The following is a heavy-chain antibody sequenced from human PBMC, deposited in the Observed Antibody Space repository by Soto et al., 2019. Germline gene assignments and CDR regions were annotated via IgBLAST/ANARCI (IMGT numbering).Heavy chain of an antibody. V-gene: IGHV3-23*01. CDR1: GFTFSSYA. J-gene: IGHJ4*02. D-gene: IGHD3-10*01. CDR2: ISGSGGST. Sequence: PGGSLRLSCAASGFTFSSYAMSWVRQAPGKGLEWVSAISGSGGSTYYADSVKGRSTISRDNSKNTLYLQMNSLRAEDTAVYYCAKGRRLYYGSGAYPYWGQGTLVTVSS. CDR3: AKGRRLYYGSGAYPY.